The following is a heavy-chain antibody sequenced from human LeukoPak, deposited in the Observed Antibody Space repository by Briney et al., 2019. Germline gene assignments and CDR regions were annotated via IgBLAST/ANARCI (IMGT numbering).Heavy chain of an antibody. D-gene: IGHD3-10*01. V-gene: IGHV3-9*01. CDR2: ISWNSGSI. Sequence: GGSLRLVCAASGFTFDDYAMHWVRRAPAKGLEWVLGISWNSGSIVYADSVEGRFTISRDDAKNSLYLQMNSLIAEDTAMYYCAKDSSPYYGSGISNWFDPWGQGTLVTVSS. J-gene: IGHJ5*02. CDR1: GFTFDDYA. CDR3: AKDSSPYYGSGISNWFDP.